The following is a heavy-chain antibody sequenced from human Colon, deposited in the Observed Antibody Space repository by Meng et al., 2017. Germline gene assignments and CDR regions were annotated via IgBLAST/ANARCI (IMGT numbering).Heavy chain of an antibody. V-gene: IGHV3-15*01. CDR3: TDGRTL. Sequence: VELVGSGGGLVKPGGSLRLSCAASGFTFSYAWMTWVRQAPGKGLEWVGRIKSQSDGTTYYAAPVEGRFTISRDDSKTTLYLQMNSLKSEDTAVYFCTDGRTLWGQGTMVTVSS. CDR2: IKSQSDGTT. D-gene: IGHD4-23*01. J-gene: IGHJ3*01. CDR1: GFTFSYAW.